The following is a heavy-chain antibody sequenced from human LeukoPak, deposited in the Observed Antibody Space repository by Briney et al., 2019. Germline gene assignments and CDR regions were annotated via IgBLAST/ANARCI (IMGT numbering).Heavy chain of an antibody. CDR3: AKSYSYGVSGYFDY. Sequence: GGSLRLSCAASGFTFSSYGMQWSRQPPGKGLEWVAVISYDGSNKYYADSVKGRFTISRDNSKSTLYLQMNSLRAEDTAVYYCAKSYSYGVSGYFDYWGQGTLVTVSS. CDR1: GFTFSSYG. CDR2: ISYDGSNK. D-gene: IGHD5-18*01. V-gene: IGHV3-30*18. J-gene: IGHJ4*02.